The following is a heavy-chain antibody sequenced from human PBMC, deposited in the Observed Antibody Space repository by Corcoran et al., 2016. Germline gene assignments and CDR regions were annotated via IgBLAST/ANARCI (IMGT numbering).Heavy chain of an antibody. V-gene: IGHV4-34*01. CDR1: GGSFSGYY. J-gene: IGHJ4*02. Sequence: QVQLQQWGAGLLKPSETLSLTCAVYGGSFSGYYWSWIRQPPGKGLEWIGEINHSGSTNYNPSLKSRVTISVDTSKNQFSLKLSSVTAADTAVYYCARERYYYGSGSSPFGYWGQGTLVTVSS. D-gene: IGHD3-10*01. CDR3: ARERYYYGSGSSPFGY. CDR2: INHSGST.